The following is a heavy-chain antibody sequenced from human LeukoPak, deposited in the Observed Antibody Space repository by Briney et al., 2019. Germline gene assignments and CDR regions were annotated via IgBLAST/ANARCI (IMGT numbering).Heavy chain of an antibody. V-gene: IGHV3-23*01. Sequence: SGGSLRLSCAASGFTFSSYAMSWVRQAPGKGLEWVSAISGSGGSTYYADSVKGRFTISRDNSKNTLYLQMNSLRAEDTAVYYCARDHQRTRIAAAGTEYYGMDVWGQGTTVTVSS. CDR1: GFTFSSYA. D-gene: IGHD6-13*01. CDR2: ISGSGGST. CDR3: ARDHQRTRIAAAGTEYYGMDV. J-gene: IGHJ6*02.